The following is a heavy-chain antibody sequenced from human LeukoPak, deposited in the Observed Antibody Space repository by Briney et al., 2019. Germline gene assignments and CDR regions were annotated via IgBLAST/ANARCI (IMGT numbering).Heavy chain of an antibody. D-gene: IGHD3-22*01. J-gene: IGHJ4*02. CDR1: GFTFSSYS. Sequence: SGGSLRLSCAASGFTFSSYSMNWVRQAPGKGLEWVAFIRFDGSDKYYADSVKGRFTISRDNSNNILYLQMDSLRAEDTAVYYCAKEENSSGYWGQGILVTVSS. CDR3: AKEENSSGY. CDR2: IRFDGSDK. V-gene: IGHV3-30*02.